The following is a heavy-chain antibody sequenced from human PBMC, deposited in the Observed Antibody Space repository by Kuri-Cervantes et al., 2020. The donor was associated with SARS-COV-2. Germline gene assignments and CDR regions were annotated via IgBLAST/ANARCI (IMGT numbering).Heavy chain of an antibody. D-gene: IGHD2-2*01. V-gene: IGHV3-72*01. Sequence: GGSLRLSCAASGFTFTDHYMDWVRQAPGKGVDWVARITNNPRSFTTDYAASVRGRFTFSRDDSKRALYLQMNSLKIEATAVYYCARDTSTALDYWGRGTLVTVSS. CDR1: GFTFTDHY. J-gene: IGHJ4*02. CDR3: ARDTSTALDY. CDR2: ITNNPRSFTT.